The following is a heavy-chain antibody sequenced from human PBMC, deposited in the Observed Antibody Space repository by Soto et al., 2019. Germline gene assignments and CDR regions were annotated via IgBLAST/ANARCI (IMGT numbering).Heavy chain of an antibody. D-gene: IGHD5-12*01. CDR2: IIPIFGTA. J-gene: IGHJ4*01. Sequence: QVQLVQSGAEVKKPGSSVKVSCKASGGTFSSYAISWVRQAPGQGLEWMGGIIPIFGTANYAQKFQGRVTITADKSKSTASMELISLRSEDTAVYYCASHGRGGFPEDSDYGGHGTLVTAST. CDR3: ASHGRGGFPEDSDY. CDR1: GGTFSSYA. V-gene: IGHV1-69*06.